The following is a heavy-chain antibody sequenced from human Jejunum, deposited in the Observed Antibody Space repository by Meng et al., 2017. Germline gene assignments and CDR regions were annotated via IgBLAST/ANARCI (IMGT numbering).Heavy chain of an antibody. J-gene: IGHJ1*01. CDR3: ASDRITD. CDR1: GFTFSSHW. CDR2: VSTDGTIT. Sequence: VPLVVFGGCLVQPVGSLRLSCAASGFTFSSHWMHWVRQAPGKGLVWLSRVSTDGTITNYADSVKGRFTISRDNAKDTVFLEMNSLRVEDTAVYYCASDRITDWGQGTLVTVSS. D-gene: IGHD3-16*01. V-gene: IGHV3-74*01.